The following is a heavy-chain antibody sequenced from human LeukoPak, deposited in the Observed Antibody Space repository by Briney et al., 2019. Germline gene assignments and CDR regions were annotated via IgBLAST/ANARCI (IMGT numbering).Heavy chain of an antibody. D-gene: IGHD1-26*01. CDR2: ISSSGNTT. Sequence: GGSLRLSCAASGFTFSSYWMSWIRQAPGKGLEWISYISSSGNTTHHADSVKGRFTISRDNAKNSLYLQMNSLRAEDTAVYYCARDSSGSLHFDYWGQGTLVTVSS. J-gene: IGHJ4*02. V-gene: IGHV3-48*04. CDR1: GFTFSSYW. CDR3: ARDSSGSLHFDY.